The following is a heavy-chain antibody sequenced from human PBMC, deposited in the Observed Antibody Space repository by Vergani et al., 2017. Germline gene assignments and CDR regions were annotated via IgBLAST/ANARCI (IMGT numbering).Heavy chain of an antibody. CDR2: TYYRSKWYN. CDR3: ARSPRLVDDYGDYIYYYYGMDV. D-gene: IGHD4-17*01. Sequence: QVQLQQSGPGLVKPSQTLSLTCAISGDSVSSNSAAWNWIRQSPSRGLEWLGRTYYRSKWYNDYAVSVKSRITINPATSKNQFSLQLNSVTPEDTAVYYCARSPRLVDDYGDYIYYYYGMDVWGQGTTVTVSS. J-gene: IGHJ6*02. CDR1: GDSVSSNSAA. V-gene: IGHV6-1*01.